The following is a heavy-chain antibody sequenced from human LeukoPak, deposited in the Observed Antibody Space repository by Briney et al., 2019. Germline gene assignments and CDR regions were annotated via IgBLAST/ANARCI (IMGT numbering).Heavy chain of an antibody. J-gene: IGHJ4*02. V-gene: IGHV1-8*01. CDR1: GYTFTTHG. CDR2: MSPNSGDT. CDR3: VRTPPNWGFDY. D-gene: IGHD7-27*01. Sequence: ASVKVSCTASGYTFTTHGINWVRQATGQGLEWLGWMSPNSGDTGYAQKFQGRVTMTSDSSISTAYMELSSLRSEDTAIYYCVRTPPNWGFDYWGQGTLVTVSS.